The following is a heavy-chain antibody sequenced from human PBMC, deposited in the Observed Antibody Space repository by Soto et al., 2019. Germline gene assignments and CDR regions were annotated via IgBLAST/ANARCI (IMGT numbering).Heavy chain of an antibody. Sequence: SETLSLTCTGSGGSISGYYWSWIRQPPGKGLEWIGYIYYSGSTNYNPSLKSRVTISIDTSKNQFSLKLSSVTAADTAVYYCARTYYDFWSGYWRWFDPWGQGTLVTVS. CDR3: ARTYYDFWSGYWRWFDP. CDR2: IYYSGST. D-gene: IGHD3-3*01. V-gene: IGHV4-59*01. CDR1: GGSISGYY. J-gene: IGHJ5*02.